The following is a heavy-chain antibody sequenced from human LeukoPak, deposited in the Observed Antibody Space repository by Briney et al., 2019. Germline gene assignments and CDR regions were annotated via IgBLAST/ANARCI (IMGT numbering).Heavy chain of an antibody. J-gene: IGHJ5*02. Sequence: GGSLRLSCAASGFAFSSYWMHWVRQAPGKGLVWVSRIDSDGSSTNYADSVKGRFTISRDNAKNTLYLQMNSLRAEDTAVYYCARGQSPVGTRFDPWGQGTLVTVSS. CDR1: GFAFSSYW. CDR2: IDSDGSST. CDR3: ARGQSPVGTRFDP. V-gene: IGHV3-74*01. D-gene: IGHD5-12*01.